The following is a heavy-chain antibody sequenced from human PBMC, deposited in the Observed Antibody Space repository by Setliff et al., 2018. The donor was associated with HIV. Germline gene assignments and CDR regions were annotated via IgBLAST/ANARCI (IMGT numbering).Heavy chain of an antibody. Sequence: ASVKVSCKASGYTFSSYYMHWVRQDPGQGLEWMGIINPSGGSTAYPQKFHGRVTMTRDTSTSTADMELNSLRSEDTAVYYCARGSDSGSYSYYYGMDVWGQGTTVTVSS. CDR1: GYTFSSYY. V-gene: IGHV1-46*01. D-gene: IGHD3-10*01. CDR3: ARGSDSGSYSYYYGMDV. CDR2: INPSGGST. J-gene: IGHJ6*02.